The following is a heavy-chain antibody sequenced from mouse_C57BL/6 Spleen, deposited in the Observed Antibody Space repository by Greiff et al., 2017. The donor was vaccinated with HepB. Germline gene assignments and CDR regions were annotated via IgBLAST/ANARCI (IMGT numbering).Heavy chain of an antibody. V-gene: IGHV1-80*01. Sequence: VKLQESGAELVKPGASVKISCKASGYAFSSYWMNWVKQRPGKGLEWIGQIYPGDGDTNYNGKFKGKATLTADKSSSTAYMQLSSLTSEDSAVYFCARGNDYDDYAMDYWGQGTSVTVSS. CDR2: IYPGDGDT. CDR1: GYAFSSYW. D-gene: IGHD2-4*01. J-gene: IGHJ4*01. CDR3: ARGNDYDDYAMDY.